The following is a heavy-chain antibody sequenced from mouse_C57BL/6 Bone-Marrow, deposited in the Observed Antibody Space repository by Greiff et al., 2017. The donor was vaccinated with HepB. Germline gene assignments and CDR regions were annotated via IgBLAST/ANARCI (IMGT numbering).Heavy chain of an antibody. J-gene: IGHJ2*01. Sequence: QVQLQQPGAELVKPGASVKLSCKASGYTFTSYWMHWVKQRPGQGLEWIGMIHPNSGSTNYNQKFKGKATLTADKSSSTAYMQLSSLTSEDSAVYYCAIIYYGNFYFDYWGQGTTLTVSS. CDR3: AIIYYGNFYFDY. V-gene: IGHV1-64*01. CDR1: GYTFTSYW. D-gene: IGHD2-1*01. CDR2: IHPNSGST.